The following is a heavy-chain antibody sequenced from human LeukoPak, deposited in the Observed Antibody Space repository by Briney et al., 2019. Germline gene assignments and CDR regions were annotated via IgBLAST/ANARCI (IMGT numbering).Heavy chain of an antibody. V-gene: IGHV1-46*01. CDR3: ARERRGYSSGWYLADNWFDP. CDR1: GYTFTSYY. Sequence: ASVKVSCKASGYTFTSYYMHWVRQAPGQGLEWMGIINPSGGSTSYAQKFQGRVTMTRDTSTSTVYMELSRLRSDDTAVYYCARERRGYSSGWYLADNWFDPWGQGTLVTVSS. J-gene: IGHJ5*02. CDR2: INPSGGST. D-gene: IGHD6-19*01.